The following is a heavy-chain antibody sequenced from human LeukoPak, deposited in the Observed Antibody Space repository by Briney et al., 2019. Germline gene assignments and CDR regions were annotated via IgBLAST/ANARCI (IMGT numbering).Heavy chain of an antibody. CDR3: ASWSGSSVLDY. D-gene: IGHD3-3*01. Sequence: PGGSLRLSCAASGFIFSNSAMSWVRQAPGKGLEWVSTITPGGSNMYYHDSVKGRFTISRDNAKNLLFLQMNSLRAEDTAVYYCASWSGSSVLDYWGQGTLVTVSS. CDR1: GFIFSNSA. J-gene: IGHJ4*02. V-gene: IGHV3-21*01. CDR2: ITPGGSNM.